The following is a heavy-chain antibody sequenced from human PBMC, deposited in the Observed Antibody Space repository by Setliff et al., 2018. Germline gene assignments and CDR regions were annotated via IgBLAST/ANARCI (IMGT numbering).Heavy chain of an antibody. CDR1: GGNFNNYA. J-gene: IGHJ3*02. Sequence: SVKVSCKASGGNFNNYAINWVRQAPGQGLEWVGRIIPLCGTTNLAQEFQGRVTMTADESTETTYMDLTSLRAEDTAVYYCARGYQVTPPRADAFDIWGQGTLVTVSS. CDR3: ARGYQVTPPRADAFDI. D-gene: IGHD2-2*01. CDR2: IIPLCGTT. V-gene: IGHV1-69*13.